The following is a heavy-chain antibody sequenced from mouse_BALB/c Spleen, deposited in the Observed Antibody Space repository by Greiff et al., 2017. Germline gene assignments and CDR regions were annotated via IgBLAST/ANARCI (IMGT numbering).Heavy chain of an antibody. V-gene: IGHV3-6*02. J-gene: IGHJ3*01. D-gene: IGHD1-1*01. CDR3: AREFITTVVAKGFAY. CDR1: GYSITSGYY. CDR2: ISYDGSN. Sequence: EVQLHESGPGLVKPSQSLSLTCSVTGYSITSGYYWNWIRQFPGNKLEWMGYISYDGSNNYNPSLKNRISITRDTSKNQFFLKLNSVTTEDTATYYCAREFITTVVAKGFAYWGQGTLVTVSA.